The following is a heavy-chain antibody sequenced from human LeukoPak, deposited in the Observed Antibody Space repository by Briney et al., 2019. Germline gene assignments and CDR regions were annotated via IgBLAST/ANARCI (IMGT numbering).Heavy chain of an antibody. D-gene: IGHD5-18*01. J-gene: IGHJ6*03. CDR2: INPSGST. V-gene: IGHV4-34*01. CDR3: ARVGYSYVINDWSRTGLGAYATKHYYHMDV. Sequence: PSETLSLTCAVYSGSFSDYYWSWIRQPPGKGLEWIGEINPSGSTNYSPSLKSRVTISVDTSKNQFSLKLSSVAAADTAAYFCARVGYSYVINDWSRTGLGAYATKHYYHMDVWYKGTTVTVSS. CDR1: SGSFSDYY.